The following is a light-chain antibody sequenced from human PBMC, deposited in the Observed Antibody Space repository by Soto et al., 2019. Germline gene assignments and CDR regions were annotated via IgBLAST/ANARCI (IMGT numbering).Light chain of an antibody. V-gene: IGKV1-6*01. CDR2: AAS. J-gene: IGKJ3*01. CDR1: QGIRND. Sequence: AIQMTQSPSSLSASVGDRVTITCRASQGIRNDLDWFQQKPGKAPKLLIYAASNLPSGAPARFSGSGSGTDFTLTISSLQPEDFATYYCLQTYFYPFTVGPGTKVDSK. CDR3: LQTYFYPFT.